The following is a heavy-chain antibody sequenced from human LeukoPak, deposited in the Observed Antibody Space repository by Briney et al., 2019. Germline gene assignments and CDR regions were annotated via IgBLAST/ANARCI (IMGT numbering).Heavy chain of an antibody. CDR1: GGSISSGGYS. V-gene: IGHV4-30-2*01. Sequence: SETLSLTCAVSGGSISSGGYSWSWIRQPPGKGLEWIGYIYYSGSTYYNPSLKSRVTMSVDTSKNQFSLKLSSVTAVDTAVYYCARVQYASGWFDPWGQGTLVTVSS. D-gene: IGHD4-4*01. CDR2: IYYSGST. CDR3: ARVQYASGWFDP. J-gene: IGHJ5*02.